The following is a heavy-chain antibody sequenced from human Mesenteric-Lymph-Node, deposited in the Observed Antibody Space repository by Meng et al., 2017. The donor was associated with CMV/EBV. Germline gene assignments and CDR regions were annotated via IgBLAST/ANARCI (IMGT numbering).Heavy chain of an antibody. D-gene: IGHD3-22*01. Sequence: QLQLQESGPGLVKPSETLSLTCTVSGGSISSSSYYWGWIRQPPGKGLKWIGSIYYSGSTYYNPSLKSRVTISVDTSKNQFSLKLSSVTAADTAVYYCARDGDYYDSSGYNPFDYWGQGTLVTVSS. J-gene: IGHJ4*02. CDR1: GGSISSSSYY. CDR3: ARDGDYYDSSGYNPFDY. CDR2: IYYSGST. V-gene: IGHV4-39*07.